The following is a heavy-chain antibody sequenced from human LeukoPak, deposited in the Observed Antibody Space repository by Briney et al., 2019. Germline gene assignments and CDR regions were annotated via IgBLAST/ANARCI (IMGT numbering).Heavy chain of an antibody. CDR3: ARLRWNAFDI. CDR2: IREDGGHT. J-gene: IGHJ3*02. Sequence: GGSLRLSCVTSGFTFTNHWMSWVRQAPGKGLEWVANIREDGGHTNYVDSVKGRFTISRDNAKNTLYLQMNSLRAEDTAIYYCARLRWNAFDIWGQGTRVTVSS. CDR1: GFTFTNHW. D-gene: IGHD2-15*01. V-gene: IGHV3-7*01.